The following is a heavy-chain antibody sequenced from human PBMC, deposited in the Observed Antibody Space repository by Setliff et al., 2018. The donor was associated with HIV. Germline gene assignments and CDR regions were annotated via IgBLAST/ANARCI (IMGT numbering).Heavy chain of an antibody. V-gene: IGHV3-7*05. CDR2: INQNGSDK. D-gene: IGHD5-12*01. J-gene: IGHJ4*02. Sequence: LRLSCAASGFTLSGYWMSWVRQTPGKGLEWLANINQNGSDKYFVDSVKGRFTISRDNAKNSLYLQMDSLTAEDTAVYYCVREVSTTPYYFNYWGQGALVTVSS. CDR1: GFTLSGYW. CDR3: VREVSTTPYYFNY.